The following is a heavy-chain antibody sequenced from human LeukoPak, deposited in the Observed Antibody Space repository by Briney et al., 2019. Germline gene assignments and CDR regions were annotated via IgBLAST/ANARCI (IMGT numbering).Heavy chain of an antibody. CDR2: IKPDGGDK. J-gene: IGHJ3*02. CDR1: GFNFGKYW. V-gene: IGHV3-7*01. CDR3: ARGFSDYGSGSSDAFDI. D-gene: IGHD3-10*01. Sequence: GGSLRLSCAVSGFNFGKYWMSWVRQAPGKGLEWVANIKPDGGDKYYVDSVKGRFTISRDNANKSLYLQMTSLRVEDTAVYYCARGFSDYGSGSSDAFDIWGQGTMVTVSS.